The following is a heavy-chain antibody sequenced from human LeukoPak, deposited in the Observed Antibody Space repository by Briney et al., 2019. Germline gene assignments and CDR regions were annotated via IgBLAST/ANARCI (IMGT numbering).Heavy chain of an antibody. Sequence: SETLSLTCTVSGYSISSGYYWGWIRQPPGKGLEWIGSIYHSGRTFYNPSLKSRVTISVDTSKNQFSLKLTSVTAADTAVYYCAGHSSGWYSDYWGQGTLVTVSS. J-gene: IGHJ4*02. D-gene: IGHD6-19*01. V-gene: IGHV4-38-2*02. CDR1: GYSISSGYY. CDR3: AGHSSGWYSDY. CDR2: IYHSGRT.